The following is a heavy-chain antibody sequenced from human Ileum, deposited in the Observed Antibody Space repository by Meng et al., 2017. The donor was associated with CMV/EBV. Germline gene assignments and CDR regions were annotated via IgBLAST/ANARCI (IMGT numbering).Heavy chain of an antibody. D-gene: IGHD4/OR15-4a*01. CDR1: GYTFSRDA. V-gene: IGHV1-3*01. CDR3: AKGGASPPGNWFDA. CDR2: INAGYGNT. Sequence: SGYTFSRDALHWVRQAPGQRLEWMGWINAGYGNTKYSQNFQDRVTITRDTSASTVYMELSRLRSEDTAVYYCAKGGASPPGNWFDAWGQETLVTVSS. J-gene: IGHJ5*02.